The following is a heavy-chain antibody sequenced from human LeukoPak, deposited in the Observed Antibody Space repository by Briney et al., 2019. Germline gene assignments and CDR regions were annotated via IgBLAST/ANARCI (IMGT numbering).Heavy chain of an antibody. Sequence: SETLSLTCAVYGGSFSGYYWSWIRQPPGKGLEWIGEINHSGSTNYNPPLKSRVTISVDTSKNQFSLKLSSVTAADTAVYYCARTRSYGFDYWGQGTLVTVSS. V-gene: IGHV4-34*01. J-gene: IGHJ4*02. CDR1: GGSFSGYY. D-gene: IGHD5-18*01. CDR2: INHSGST. CDR3: ARTRSYGFDY.